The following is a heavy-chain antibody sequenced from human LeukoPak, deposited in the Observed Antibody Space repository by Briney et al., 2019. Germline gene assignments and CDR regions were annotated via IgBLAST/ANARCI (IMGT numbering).Heavy chain of an antibody. J-gene: IGHJ4*02. CDR3: ARGITSDY. CDR1: GGSLSGYY. D-gene: IGHD3-10*01. Sequence: SVTLSLTCAVYGGSLSGYYWSWIRQPPGKGLEWIGEINHSGSTNYNPSLKSRVTISVDTSKNQFPLKLSSVTAADTAVYYCARGITSDYWGQGTLVTVSS. V-gene: IGHV4-34*01. CDR2: INHSGST.